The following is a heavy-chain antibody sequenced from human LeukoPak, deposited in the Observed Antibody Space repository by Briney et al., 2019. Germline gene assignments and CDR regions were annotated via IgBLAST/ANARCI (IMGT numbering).Heavy chain of an antibody. V-gene: IGHV3-30-3*01. Sequence: GGSLRLSCAASGFTFSSYEMNWVRQAPGKGLEWVAVILYDGTNKYYADSVKGRFTISRDNSNNTLYLQMNSLRAEDTAVYYCARDREIAAAGITYFDYWGQGTLVTVPS. CDR1: GFTFSSYE. CDR3: ARDREIAAAGITYFDY. CDR2: ILYDGTNK. J-gene: IGHJ4*02. D-gene: IGHD6-13*01.